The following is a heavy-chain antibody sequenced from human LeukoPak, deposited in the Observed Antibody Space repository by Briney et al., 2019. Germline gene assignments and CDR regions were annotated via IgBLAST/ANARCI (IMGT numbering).Heavy chain of an antibody. CDR2: IYTSGST. Sequence: SETLSLTCTVSGGSISSYYWSWIRQPAGKGLEWIGRIYTSGSTNYNPSLKSRVTMLVDTSKNQFSLKLSSVTAADTAVYYCARDVDYYDSSGYYYSWFDPWGQGTLVTVSS. V-gene: IGHV4-4*07. D-gene: IGHD3-22*01. CDR3: ARDVDYYDSSGYYYSWFDP. J-gene: IGHJ5*02. CDR1: GGSISSYY.